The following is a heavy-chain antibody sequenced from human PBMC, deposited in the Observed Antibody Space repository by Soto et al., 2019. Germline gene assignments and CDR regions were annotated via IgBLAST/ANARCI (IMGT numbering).Heavy chain of an antibody. D-gene: IGHD6-19*01. Sequence: ASVKVSCKASGLTFSDYGFSWVRQAPGRGLEWMGWISAFNGETNYTQKSEGRVAMTTDAATTTAYMELRSLTVDDTAVYYCVRDQQWLLPVPLNFDYWGQGTVVTVSS. CDR1: GLTFSDYG. CDR3: VRDQQWLLPVPLNFDY. V-gene: IGHV1-18*01. CDR2: ISAFNGET. J-gene: IGHJ4*02.